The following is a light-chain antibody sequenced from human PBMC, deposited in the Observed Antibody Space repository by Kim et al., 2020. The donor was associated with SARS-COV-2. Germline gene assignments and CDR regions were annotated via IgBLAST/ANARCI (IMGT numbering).Light chain of an antibody. J-gene: IGLJ1*01. CDR3: NSRDSSGHPKYV. Sequence: LGQTVRITCQGDSLRSYDASWYQQKPGQAPVLVIYGKNNRPSGIPDRFSGSSSGNTASLTITGAQAEDEADYFCNSRDSSGHPKYVFGTGTKVTVL. CDR1: SLRSYD. CDR2: GKN. V-gene: IGLV3-19*01.